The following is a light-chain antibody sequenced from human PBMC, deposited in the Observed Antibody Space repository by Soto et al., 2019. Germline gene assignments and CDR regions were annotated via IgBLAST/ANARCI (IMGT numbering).Light chain of an antibody. CDR2: DVS. V-gene: IGLV2-11*01. CDR1: SSDVGDYNF. J-gene: IGLJ1*01. Sequence: QSALTQPHSVSGSPGQSVTISCTGSSSDVGDYNFVSWYQQHPGKPPKLVIYDVSKRPSGVPDRFSGSKSGNTASLTISGLQADDEADYYCCSYAGSYTYVFGIGTKLTVL. CDR3: CSYAGSYTYV.